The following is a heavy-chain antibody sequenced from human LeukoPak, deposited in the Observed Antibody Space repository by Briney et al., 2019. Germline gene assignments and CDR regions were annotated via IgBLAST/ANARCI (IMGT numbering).Heavy chain of an antibody. V-gene: IGHV4-59*01. CDR1: SGSISSYY. Sequence: SETLSLTCTDSSGSISSYYWSWIRQPPGKGLEWIGYIYYSGSSNYNPSLKSRVTMSVDTSKSQFSLRVTSVTAADTAVYYCARTEYYFDHWGQGTLVTVSS. J-gene: IGHJ4*02. CDR3: ARTEYYFDH. CDR2: IYYSGSS. D-gene: IGHD3-10*01.